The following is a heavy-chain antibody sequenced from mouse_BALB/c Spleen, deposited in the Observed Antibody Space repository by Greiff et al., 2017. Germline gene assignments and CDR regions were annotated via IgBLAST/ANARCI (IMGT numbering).Heavy chain of an antibody. CDR2: IDPENGNT. CDR1: GFNIKDYY. CDR3: ASGGDWAMDY. D-gene: IGHD3-3*01. Sequence: VQLQQSGAELVRPGALVKLSCKASGFNIKDYYMHWVKQRPEQGLEWIGWIDPENGNTIYDPKFQGKASITADTSSNTAYLQLSSLTSEDTAVYYCASGGDWAMDYWGQGTSVTVSS. V-gene: IGHV14-1*02. J-gene: IGHJ4*01.